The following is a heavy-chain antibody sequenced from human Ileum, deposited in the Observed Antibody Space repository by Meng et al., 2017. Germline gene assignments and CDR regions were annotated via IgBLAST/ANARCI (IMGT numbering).Heavy chain of an antibody. D-gene: IGHD1-1*01. CDR2: IYDSGST. J-gene: IGHJ4*02. Sequence: HVQLQESGPGLVKLSQTMSLTCTVSGGSIRSGGYYCSWIRQHPGKGLEWIGYIYDSGSTYYNPSLKSRIAISGDTSKNQFSLNLSSVTAADTAVYYCARGGTAYFDYWGQGTLVTVSS. CDR3: ARGGTAYFDY. CDR1: GGSIRSGGYY. V-gene: IGHV4-31*03.